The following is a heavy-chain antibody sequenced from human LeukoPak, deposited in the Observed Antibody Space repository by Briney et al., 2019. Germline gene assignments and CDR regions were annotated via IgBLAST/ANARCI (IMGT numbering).Heavy chain of an antibody. J-gene: IGHJ3*02. Sequence: SETLSLTCTVSGGSISSYYWSWIRQPPGKGLERIGYIYYSGSTNYNPSLKSRVTISVDTSKNQFSLKLSSVTAADTAVYYCARGYEPEAVDAFDIWGQGTMVTVSS. CDR3: ARGYEPEAVDAFDI. CDR2: IYYSGST. CDR1: GGSISSYY. D-gene: IGHD3-16*01. V-gene: IGHV4-59*01.